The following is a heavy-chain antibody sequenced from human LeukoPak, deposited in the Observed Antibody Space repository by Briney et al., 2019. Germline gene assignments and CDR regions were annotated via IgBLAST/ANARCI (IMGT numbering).Heavy chain of an antibody. CDR1: GGPFSGYY. J-gene: IGHJ5*02. D-gene: IGHD2-2*01. V-gene: IGHV4-34*01. Sequence: SETLSLTCAVYGGPFSGYYWSWIRQPPGKGLEWIAEINHSGSTNYNPSLKSRVTISVDTSKNQFSLKVSSVTAADTAVYSRARRYWSSTSCYGPSWFAPSGQGTLVTPSS. CDR2: INHSGST. CDR3: ARRYWSSTSCYGPSWFAP.